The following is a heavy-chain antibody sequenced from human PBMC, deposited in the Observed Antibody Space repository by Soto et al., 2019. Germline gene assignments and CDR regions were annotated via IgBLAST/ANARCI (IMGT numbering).Heavy chain of an antibody. Sequence: PGGSLRLSCSASGFTFSSYCMHWVRQAPGKGLVWVSRINSDGSSTSYADSVKGRFTISRDNAKNTLYLQMNSLRAEDTAVYYCVRTSLVVAAATREDYWGQGTLVTVSS. V-gene: IGHV3-74*01. CDR1: GFTFSSYC. CDR3: VRTSLVVAAATREDY. J-gene: IGHJ4*02. D-gene: IGHD2-15*01. CDR2: INSDGSST.